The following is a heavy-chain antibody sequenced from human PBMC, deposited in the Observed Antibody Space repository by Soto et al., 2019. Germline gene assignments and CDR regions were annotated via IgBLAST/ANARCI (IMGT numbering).Heavy chain of an antibody. CDR1: GFTFSSYA. Sequence: GGSLRLSCAASGFTFSSYAMSWVRQAPGKGLEWVSAISGSGGSTYYADSVKGRFTISRDNSKNTLYLQMNSLRAEDTAVYYCANDHRSGRITIFGVVIQYYFDYWGQGTLVTVSS. CDR2: ISGSGGST. CDR3: ANDHRSGRITIFGVVIQYYFDY. J-gene: IGHJ4*02. V-gene: IGHV3-23*01. D-gene: IGHD3-3*01.